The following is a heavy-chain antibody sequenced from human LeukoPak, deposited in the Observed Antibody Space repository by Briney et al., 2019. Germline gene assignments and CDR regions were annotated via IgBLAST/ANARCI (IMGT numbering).Heavy chain of an antibody. CDR2: IIPIFGTA. J-gene: IGHJ4*02. D-gene: IGHD6-13*01. CDR3: ARGSQGYYSGSCDY. V-gene: IGHV1-69*13. Sequence: ASVKVSCKASGGTFSSYAISWVRQAPGQGLEWMGGIIPIFGTANYAQKFQGRVTITADESTSTAYMELSSLRSEDTAVYYCARGSQGYYSGSCDYWGQGTLVTVSS. CDR1: GGTFSSYA.